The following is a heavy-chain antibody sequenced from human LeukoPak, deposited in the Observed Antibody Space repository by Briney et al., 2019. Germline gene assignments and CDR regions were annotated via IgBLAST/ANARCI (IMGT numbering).Heavy chain of an antibody. D-gene: IGHD2-8*01. Sequence: GGSLRLSCAASGFTFSDYSMNWVRQAPGKGLEWVSYISSSSSIIHYADSVKGRFTISRGNAKNSLYLQMNSLRAEDTAVYYCARDRTECIAWNYYYGMDVWGQGTTVTVSS. CDR2: ISSSSSII. J-gene: IGHJ6*02. V-gene: IGHV3-48*01. CDR3: ARDRTECIAWNYYYGMDV. CDR1: GFTFSDYS.